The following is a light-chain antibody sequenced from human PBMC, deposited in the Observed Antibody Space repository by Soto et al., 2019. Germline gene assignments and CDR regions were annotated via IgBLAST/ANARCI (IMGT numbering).Light chain of an antibody. CDR3: QHYNSYSEA. Sequence: DIQMTQSPSSLSASVGDRVTITCRTSQSIGKYLNWYQQKPGKAPRLLIYGASRLQSGVPSRFSGSGSGTEFTLTISSLQPDDFATYYCQHYNSYSEAFGQGTKVDIK. CDR2: GAS. J-gene: IGKJ1*01. V-gene: IGKV1-16*01. CDR1: QSIGKY.